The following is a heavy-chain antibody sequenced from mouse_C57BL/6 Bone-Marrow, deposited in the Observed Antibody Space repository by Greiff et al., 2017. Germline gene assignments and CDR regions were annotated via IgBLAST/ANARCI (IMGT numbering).Heavy chain of an antibody. CDR1: GFTFSDYG. CDR3: ARAVHMDY. Sequence: EVQLQASGGGLVKPGGSLKLSCAASGFTFSDYGMHWVRQAPEKGLEWVAYISSGSSTIYYADTVKGRFTISRDNAKNTLFLQITSLRSEDTAMYYCARAVHMDYWGQGTSVTVSS. CDR2: ISSGSSTI. J-gene: IGHJ4*01. V-gene: IGHV5-17*01.